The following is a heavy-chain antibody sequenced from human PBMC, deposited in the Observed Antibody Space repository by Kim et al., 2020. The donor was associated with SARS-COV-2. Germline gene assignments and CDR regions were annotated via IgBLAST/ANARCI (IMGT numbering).Heavy chain of an antibody. CDR2: IKQDGSEK. D-gene: IGHD6-13*01. J-gene: IGHJ4*02. V-gene: IGHV3-7*03. CDR1: GFTFSSYW. CDR3: ARDRVRIAAAGPHNDY. Sequence: GGSLRLSCAASGFTFSSYWMSWVRQAPGKGLEWVANIKQDGSEKYYVDSVKGRFTISRDNAKNSLYLQMNSLRAEDTAVYYCARDRVRIAAAGPHNDYWGQGTLVTVSS.